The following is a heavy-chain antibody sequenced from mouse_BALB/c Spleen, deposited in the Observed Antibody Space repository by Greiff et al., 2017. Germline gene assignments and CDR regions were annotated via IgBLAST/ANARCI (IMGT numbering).Heavy chain of an antibody. CDR3: ARREVGTWFAY. J-gene: IGHJ3*01. CDR2: IDTSDSYT. V-gene: IGHV1-69*01. D-gene: IGHD1-1*02. CDR1: GYTFTDYW. Sequence: VQLQQPGAELVMPGASVKMSCKASGYTFTDYWMHWVKQRPGQGLEWIGAIDTSDSYTSYNQKFKGKATLTVDESSSTAYMQLSSLTSEDSAVYYCARREVGTWFAYWGQGTLVTVSA.